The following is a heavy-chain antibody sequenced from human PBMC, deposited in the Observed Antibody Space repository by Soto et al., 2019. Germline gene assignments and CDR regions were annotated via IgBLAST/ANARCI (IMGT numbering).Heavy chain of an antibody. J-gene: IGHJ6*02. Sequence: PGGSLRLSCAASGFTFSSYGMHWVRQAPGKGLEWVAVIWYDGSNKYYADSVKGRFTISRDNSKNTLYLQMNSLRAEDTAVYYCARVLGYSDGMDVWGQGTTVTVSS. CDR1: GFTFSSYG. CDR2: IWYDGSNK. V-gene: IGHV3-33*01. CDR3: ARVLGYSDGMDV. D-gene: IGHD2-15*01.